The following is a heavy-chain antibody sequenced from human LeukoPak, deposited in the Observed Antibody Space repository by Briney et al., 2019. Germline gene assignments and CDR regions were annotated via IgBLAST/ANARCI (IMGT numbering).Heavy chain of an antibody. CDR1: GGSLNSYY. V-gene: IGHV4-4*07. D-gene: IGHD5-18*01. J-gene: IGHJ5*01. CDR3: ARQASGYSYGYTDS. CDR2: ICSSGST. Sequence: SETLSLSCTVSGGSLNSYYWSWIRQPAGKGLEWIGRICSSGSTNFNPFLKSRVTMSLDTSKYLLSLKLTSVTAADTDVYFCARQASGYSYGYTDSWGQGTLVTVSS.